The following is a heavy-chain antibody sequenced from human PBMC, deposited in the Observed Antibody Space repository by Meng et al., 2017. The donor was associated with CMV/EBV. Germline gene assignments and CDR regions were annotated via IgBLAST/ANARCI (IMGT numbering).Heavy chain of an antibody. J-gene: IGHJ4*02. CDR2: IKQDGSEK. CDR3: ARESSVFGGLSG. Sequence: GESLKISCAASGFTFSSYWMSWVRQAPGKGLEWVANIKQDGSEKYYVDSVKGRFTISRDNAKNSLHLQMNSLRDEDTAVYYCARESSVFGGLSGWGQGTMVTVSS. D-gene: IGHD6-25*01. V-gene: IGHV3-7*01. CDR1: GFTFSSYW.